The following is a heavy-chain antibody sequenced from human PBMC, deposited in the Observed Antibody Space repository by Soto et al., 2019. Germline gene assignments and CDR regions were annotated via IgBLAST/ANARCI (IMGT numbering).Heavy chain of an antibody. CDR2: IWYDGSNK. CDR1: GFTFSSYG. V-gene: IGHV3-33*01. Sequence: QVQLVESGGGVVQPGRSLRLSCAASGFTFSSYGMHWVRQAPAKGLEWVAVIWYDGSNKYYADSVKGRFTISRDNSKNTLYLQMNSLRAEDTAVYYCARGGNSVRGAFDIWGQGTMVTVSS. J-gene: IGHJ3*02. D-gene: IGHD3-10*02. CDR3: ARGGNSVRGAFDI.